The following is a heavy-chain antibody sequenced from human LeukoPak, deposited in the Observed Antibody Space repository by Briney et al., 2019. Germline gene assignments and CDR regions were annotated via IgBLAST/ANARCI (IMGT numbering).Heavy chain of an antibody. CDR2: ISSASTTI. Sequence: GGSLRLSCAASGLTFGSYSMNWVRQAPGKGLEWVSYISSASTTIYYADSVKGRFTISRDNAKNSLYLQMNSLRAEDAAMYYCARDGWFGDYNWFDPWGQGTLVTVSS. J-gene: IGHJ5*02. CDR1: GLTFGSYS. V-gene: IGHV3-48*01. D-gene: IGHD3-10*01. CDR3: ARDGWFGDYNWFDP.